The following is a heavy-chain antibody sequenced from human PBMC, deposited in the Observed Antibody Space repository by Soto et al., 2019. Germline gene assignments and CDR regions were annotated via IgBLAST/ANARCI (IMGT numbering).Heavy chain of an antibody. CDR2: ISGSGGAT. J-gene: IGHJ6*02. Sequence: EVQLLESGGGLVQPGGSLRLSCAASGFTFSGYAMTWVRQAPGTGLEWVSAISGSGGATYYADSVKGRFTVSRDNFKNTLYLQMNSLRAEDTAVYYCAKDLQYSAYDYYYYYGMDVWGQGTTVTVSS. D-gene: IGHD5-12*01. CDR1: GFTFSGYA. CDR3: AKDLQYSAYDYYYYYGMDV. V-gene: IGHV3-23*01.